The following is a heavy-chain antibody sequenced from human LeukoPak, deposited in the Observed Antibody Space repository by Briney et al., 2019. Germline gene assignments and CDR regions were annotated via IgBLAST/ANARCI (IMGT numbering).Heavy chain of an antibody. Sequence: ASVKVSCKASGGTFSSYAISWVRQAPGQGLEWMGRIIPILGIANYAQKFQGRATITADKSTSTAYMELSSLRSEDTAVYYCARDGITIFGVVPYDAFDIWGQGTMVTVSS. CDR3: ARDGITIFGVVPYDAFDI. D-gene: IGHD3-3*01. CDR2: IIPILGIA. CDR1: GGTFSSYA. V-gene: IGHV1-69*04. J-gene: IGHJ3*02.